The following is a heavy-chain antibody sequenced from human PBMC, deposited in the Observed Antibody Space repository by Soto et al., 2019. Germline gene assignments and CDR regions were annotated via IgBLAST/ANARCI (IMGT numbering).Heavy chain of an antibody. Sequence: EVQLVESGGGLVKPGGSLRLSCAASGFTFSSYSMNWVRQAPGKGLEWVSSISSSSSYIYYADSVKGRFTISRDNAKNSLYLQMNSLRAEDTAVYYCAKGGKLIRYFDWLSYDMDVWGKGTTVTVSS. CDR3: AKGGKLIRYFDWLSYDMDV. V-gene: IGHV3-21*01. D-gene: IGHD3-9*01. CDR2: ISSSSSYI. CDR1: GFTFSSYS. J-gene: IGHJ6*03.